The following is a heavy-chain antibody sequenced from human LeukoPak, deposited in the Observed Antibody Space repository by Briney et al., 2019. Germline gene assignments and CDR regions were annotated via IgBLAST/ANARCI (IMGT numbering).Heavy chain of an antibody. V-gene: IGHV3-23*01. Sequence: PGGSLRLSCAASGLTFSSFAMSWVRQAPGKGLEWVSAISGSAGMTFYADSVKGRFTISRDDSRNTLHLQMNNLRAEDTAVYYCARDVASASGWSVWAFDRWGQGTLVTVSS. CDR2: ISGSAGMT. D-gene: IGHD6-19*01. CDR3: ARDVASASGWSVWAFDR. CDR1: GLTFSSFA. J-gene: IGHJ4*02.